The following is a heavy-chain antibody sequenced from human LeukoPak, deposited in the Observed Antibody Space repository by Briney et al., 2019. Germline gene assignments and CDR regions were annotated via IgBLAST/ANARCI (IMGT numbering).Heavy chain of an antibody. CDR1: GFTVSSNY. Sequence: GGSLRLSCAASGFTVSSNYMSWVRQAPGKGLEWVSAISGSGGSTYYADSVKGRFTISRDNSKNTLYLQMNSLRAEDTAVYYCAKAPWRYYYYYYMDVWGKGTTVTVSS. J-gene: IGHJ6*03. V-gene: IGHV3-23*01. CDR2: ISGSGGST. CDR3: AKAPWRYYYYYYMDV.